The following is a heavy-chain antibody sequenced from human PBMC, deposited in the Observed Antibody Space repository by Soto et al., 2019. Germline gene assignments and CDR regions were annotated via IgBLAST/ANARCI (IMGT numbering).Heavy chain of an antibody. CDR3: AKDGWGYSGYGVFFDY. D-gene: IGHD5-12*01. J-gene: IGHJ4*02. CDR2: ISYDGSNK. Sequence: GGSLRLSCAASGFTFSSYGMHWVRQAPGKGLEWVAVISYDGSNKYYADSVKGRFTISRDNSKNTLYLQMNSLRAEDTAVYYCAKDGWGYSGYGVFFDYWGQGTLVTVSS. V-gene: IGHV3-30*18. CDR1: GFTFSSYG.